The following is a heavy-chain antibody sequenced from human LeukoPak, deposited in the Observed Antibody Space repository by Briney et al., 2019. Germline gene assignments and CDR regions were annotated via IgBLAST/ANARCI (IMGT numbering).Heavy chain of an antibody. V-gene: IGHV3-74*01. CDR2: INSDGRST. CDR1: GFTFSRYW. D-gene: IGHD4-17*01. J-gene: IGHJ4*02. Sequence: GGSLRLSCAASGFTFSRYWMHWVRQAPGKGLVWVSHINSDGRSTSYADSVKGRFTISRDNAKNTLYLQMNSLRAEDTAVYYCAKDLAGDYEPYYFDYWGQGTLVTVSS. CDR3: AKDLAGDYEPYYFDY.